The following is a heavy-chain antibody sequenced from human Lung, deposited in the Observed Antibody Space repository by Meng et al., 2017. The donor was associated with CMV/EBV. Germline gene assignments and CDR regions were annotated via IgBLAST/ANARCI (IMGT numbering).Heavy chain of an antibody. CDR1: GFTFSSYW. D-gene: IGHD2-2*01. Sequence: GGSLRLXCAASGFTFSSYWMHWVRQAPGKGLEWVSAISCSGGSTYYADSVEGRFTISRDNSKNTLYLQMNSLRAEDTAVYYCTKDPPIVVVPAAIISSNDXGQGXLVTVSS. J-gene: IGHJ4*02. CDR3: TKDPPIVVVPAAIISSND. CDR2: ISCSGGST. V-gene: IGHV3-23*01.